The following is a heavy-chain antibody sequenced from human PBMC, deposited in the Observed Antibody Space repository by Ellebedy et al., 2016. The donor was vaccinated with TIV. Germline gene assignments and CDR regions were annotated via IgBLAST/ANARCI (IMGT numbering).Heavy chain of an antibody. V-gene: IGHV4-34*01. CDR3: AGAPRTSGSGASFYSHAMDV. J-gene: IGHJ6*02. CDR2: INQSGRT. Sequence: SETLSLTCAVYGGSFSDYYWTWIRQPPGKGLEWIGEINQSGRTNYNPSLDKGRVTISVDTSKNQFSLNLRSVTAADTALYFCAGAPRTSGSGASFYSHAMDVWGQGTSVSVSS. CDR1: GGSFSDYY. D-gene: IGHD3-10*01.